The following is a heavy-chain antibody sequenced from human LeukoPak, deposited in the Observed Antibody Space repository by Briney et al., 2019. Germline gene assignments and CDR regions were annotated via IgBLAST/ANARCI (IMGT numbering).Heavy chain of an antibody. D-gene: IGHD5-12*01. J-gene: IGHJ2*01. V-gene: IGHV3-13*04. CDR1: GFTFSRYD. CDR2: IGTAGDT. Sequence: GGSLRLSCAASGFTFSRYDMHWVRQATGKGLEWVSAIGTAGDTYYPGSVKGRFTISRENAKNSLYLQMNSLRAGDTAVYYWAGEGARYFDLWGRGTLVTVSS. CDR3: AGEGARYFDL.